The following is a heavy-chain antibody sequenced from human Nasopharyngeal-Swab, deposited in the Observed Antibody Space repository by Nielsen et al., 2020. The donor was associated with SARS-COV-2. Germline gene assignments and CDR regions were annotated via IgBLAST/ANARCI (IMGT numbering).Heavy chain of an antibody. J-gene: IGHJ4*02. CDR3: AREPTDDSSGPLDY. CDR1: GFTFSSYW. V-gene: IGHV3-74*01. D-gene: IGHD3-22*01. Sequence: GESLKISCAASGFTFSSYWMHWVRQAPGKGLVWVSRINSDGSSTSYADSVKGRFTISRDNAKNTLYLQMNSLRAEDTAVYYCAREPTDDSSGPLDYWGQGTLVTVSS. CDR2: INSDGSST.